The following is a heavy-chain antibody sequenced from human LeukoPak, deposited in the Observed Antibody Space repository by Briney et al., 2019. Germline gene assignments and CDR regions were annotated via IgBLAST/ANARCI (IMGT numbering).Heavy chain of an antibody. CDR3: ARDEWQWLVFDY. Sequence: GGSLGLSCAASGFTLSSYWMSWVRQAPGKGLEWVANIKQDGSEKYYVDSVKGRFTISRDNAKNSLYLQMNSLRAEDTAVYYCARDEWQWLVFDYWGQGTLVTVSS. D-gene: IGHD6-19*01. CDR2: IKQDGSEK. CDR1: GFTLSSYW. J-gene: IGHJ4*02. V-gene: IGHV3-7*03.